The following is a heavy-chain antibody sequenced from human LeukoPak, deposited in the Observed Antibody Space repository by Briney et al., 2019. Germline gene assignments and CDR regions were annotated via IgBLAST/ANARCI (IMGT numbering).Heavy chain of an antibody. CDR2: INPAGSET. V-gene: IGHV3-7*01. CDR1: GFSFSAYW. Sequence: GGSLRLSCAASGFSFSAYWMTWVRQAPVTGLEWVANINPAGSETYYVDPVKGRFSISRDNAKNLVYLQMNSLRAEDTAVYHCARFGYVAAVDVWGQGTPVTVSS. J-gene: IGHJ4*02. CDR3: ARFGYVAAVDV. D-gene: IGHD2-15*01.